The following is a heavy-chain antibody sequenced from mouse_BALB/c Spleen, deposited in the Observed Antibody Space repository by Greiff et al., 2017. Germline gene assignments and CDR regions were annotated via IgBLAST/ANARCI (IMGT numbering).Heavy chain of an antibody. J-gene: IGHJ4*01. V-gene: IGHV1S81*02. Sequence: VKLMESGAELVKPGASVKLSCKASGYTFTSYYMYWVKQRPGQGLEWIGEINPSNGGTNFNEKFKSKATLTVDKSSSTAYMQLSSLTSEDSAVYYCTRYGTTVYAMDYWGQGTSVTVSS. CDR2: INPSNGGT. CDR3: TRYGTTVYAMDY. CDR1: GYTFTSYY. D-gene: IGHD1-1*01.